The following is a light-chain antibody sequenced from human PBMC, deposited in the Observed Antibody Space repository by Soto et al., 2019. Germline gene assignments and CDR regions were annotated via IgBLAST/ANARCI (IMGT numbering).Light chain of an antibody. V-gene: IGLV2-11*01. CDR1: TSDVGGYNY. CDR2: DVN. Sequence: QSVLTQPRSVSGSPGQSVTISCTGTTSDVGGYNYVSWYQQHPRKAPKLIISDVNKRPSGVPDRFSGSKSGNTASLTISGLQPEDEADYYCCSYAGSYSIFGGGTKLTVL. CDR3: CSYAGSYSI. J-gene: IGLJ2*01.